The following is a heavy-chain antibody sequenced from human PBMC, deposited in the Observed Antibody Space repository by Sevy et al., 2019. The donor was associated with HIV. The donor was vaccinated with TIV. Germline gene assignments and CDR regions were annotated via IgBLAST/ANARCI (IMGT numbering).Heavy chain of an antibody. CDR3: ARAARERYYYDSSGYSIYYYYGMDV. CDR1: GYTFTSYD. J-gene: IGHJ6*02. CDR2: MNPNSGNT. D-gene: IGHD3-22*01. Sequence: ASVKVSCKASGYTFTSYDINWVRQATGQGLEWMGWMNPNSGNTGYAQKFQGRVTMTRNTSISTAYMELSSLRSEDTVVYYCARAARERYYYDSSGYSIYYYYGMDVWGQGTTVTVSS. V-gene: IGHV1-8*01.